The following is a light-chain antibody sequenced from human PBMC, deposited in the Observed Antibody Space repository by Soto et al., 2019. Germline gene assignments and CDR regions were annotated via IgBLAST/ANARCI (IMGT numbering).Light chain of an antibody. CDR1: SSNIGAGYD. CDR3: QSYDSSRRAHLV. CDR2: GNS. J-gene: IGLJ2*01. V-gene: IGLV1-40*01. Sequence: QSVLTQPPSVSGAPGQRVTISCTGSSSNIGAGYDVHWYQQLPGTAPKLLIYGNSNRPSGVPDRFSGSKSGTSASLAITGLQAEDEADYYCQSYDSSRRAHLVFGGGTKLTVL.